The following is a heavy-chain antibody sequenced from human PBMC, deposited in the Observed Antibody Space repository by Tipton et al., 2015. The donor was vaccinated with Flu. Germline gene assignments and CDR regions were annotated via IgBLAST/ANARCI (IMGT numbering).Heavy chain of an antibody. V-gene: IGHV4-34*01. CDR3: TRGLSGSGSYERRYFDS. CDR1: GGSFSGYY. J-gene: IGHJ4*02. Sequence: GLVKPSETLSLTCAVYGGSFSGYYWSWIRQPPGKGLEWIGEINQSGSTSNNPSLKSRVTISVDTSKNQFSLKLSSVTAADTAVYYCTRGLSGSGSYERRYFDSWGQGTLVTVSS. CDR2: INQSGST. D-gene: IGHD3-10*01.